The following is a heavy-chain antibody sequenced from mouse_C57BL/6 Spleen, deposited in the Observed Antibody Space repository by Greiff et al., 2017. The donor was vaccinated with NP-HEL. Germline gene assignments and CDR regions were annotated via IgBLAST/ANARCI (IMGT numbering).Heavy chain of an antibody. D-gene: IGHD3-1*01. V-gene: IGHV1-4*01. Sequence: LQESGAELARPGASVKMSCKASGYTFTSYTMHWVKQRPGQGLEWIGYINPSSGYTKYNQKFKDKATLTADKSSSTAYMQLSSLTSEDSAVYYCERGARGGYAMDYWGQGTSVTVSS. CDR1: GYTFTSYT. J-gene: IGHJ4*01. CDR2: INPSSGYT. CDR3: ERGARGGYAMDY.